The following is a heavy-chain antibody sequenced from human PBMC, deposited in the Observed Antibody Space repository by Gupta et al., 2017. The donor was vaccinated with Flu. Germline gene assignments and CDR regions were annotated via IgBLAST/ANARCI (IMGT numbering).Heavy chain of an antibody. Sequence: EVHLVESGGHLVQPGGSLRLSGAASGFIFRHSHMNWVRQAPGKGLEWVAYIGSGGNVDHADSVKGRFTISRDNAKNSLYLEMNSLRDEDTALYYCVRDHDWAFTNWGQGTLVTVSS. CDR1: GFIFRHSH. V-gene: IGHV3-48*02. J-gene: IGHJ4*02. CDR2: IGSGGNV. CDR3: VRDHDWAFTN. D-gene: IGHD3-9*01.